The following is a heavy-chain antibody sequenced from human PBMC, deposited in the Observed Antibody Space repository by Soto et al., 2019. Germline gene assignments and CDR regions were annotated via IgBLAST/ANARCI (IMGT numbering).Heavy chain of an antibody. V-gene: IGHV4-39*01. CDR3: ASHFVAVVLTGWGY. Sequence: QLQLQESGPGLVKPSETLSLTCNVSGGSIDRSNYYWDWLRQPPGKGLEWIGTTYYNGNAYYNPPLSSLVSMSVRTSKNQFSLTLVSVTAAATAVYYCASHFVAVVLTGWGYWGQGTLVTVSS. J-gene: IGHJ4*02. CDR1: GGSIDRSNYY. D-gene: IGHD1-26*01. CDR2: TYYNGNA.